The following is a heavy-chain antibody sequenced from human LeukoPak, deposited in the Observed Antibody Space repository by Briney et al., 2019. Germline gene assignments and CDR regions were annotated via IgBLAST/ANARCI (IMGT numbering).Heavy chain of an antibody. CDR2: MNPNSGNT. J-gene: IGHJ6*03. D-gene: IGHD3-22*01. Sequence: GASVKVSCKASGYTFTSCDISWVRQATGQGLEWMGWMNPNSGNTGYAQKFQGRVTITRNSSITTAYMELSSLRSEDTAVYYCARGHYESSGYYYGSYYYYYMDVWGKGTTVTVSS. CDR3: ARGHYESSGYYYGSYYYYYMDV. V-gene: IGHV1-8*03. CDR1: GYTFTSCD.